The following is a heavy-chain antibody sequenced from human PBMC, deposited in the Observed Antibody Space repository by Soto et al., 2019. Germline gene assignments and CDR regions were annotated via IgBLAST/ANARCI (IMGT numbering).Heavy chain of an antibody. J-gene: IGHJ4*02. Sequence: QVQLVQSGAEVKKPGSSVKVSCKASGGTFSSYTISWVRQAPGQGLEWMGRIIPILDIANYAQKFQGRVTINEDKSTSTAYMELSSLRSEDTAMYCCAGAEGDYEFDYWGQGTLVTVSS. D-gene: IGHD4-17*01. V-gene: IGHV1-69*02. CDR1: GGTFSSYT. CDR2: IIPILDIA. CDR3: AGAEGDYEFDY.